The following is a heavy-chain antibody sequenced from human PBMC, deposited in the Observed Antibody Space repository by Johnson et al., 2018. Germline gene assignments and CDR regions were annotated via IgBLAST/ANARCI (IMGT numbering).Heavy chain of an antibody. CDR3: FAGNARSNDAFDM. CDR1: GFTFSNYA. D-gene: IGHD5-24*01. CDR2: ISSGDGTGI. V-gene: IGHV3-64*01. J-gene: IGHJ3*02. Sequence: VQLVESGGGLVQPGGSLRLSCAASGFTFSNYAMHWVRQAPGKRLEYVSGISSGDGTGIFYASSVKGRFPISRDNSKNMRYLQMGSLRAEDTAVYYCFAGNARSNDAFDMWGQGTMVIVSS.